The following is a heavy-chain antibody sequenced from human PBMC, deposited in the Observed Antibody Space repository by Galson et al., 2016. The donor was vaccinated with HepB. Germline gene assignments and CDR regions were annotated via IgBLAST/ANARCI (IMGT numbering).Heavy chain of an antibody. CDR1: GFTFRDYS. CDR3: ARDPIFDTSNSRLSYYQYYMDI. CDR2: ISSSSNIV. J-gene: IGHJ6*03. D-gene: IGHD3-3*02. Sequence: SLRLSCAASGFTFRDYSMTWVRQAPGKGLEWISYISSSSNIVSYGDSVRGRFTISRDNAKNSLYLQMNSLTDEDTAVYYCARDPIFDTSNSRLSYYQYYMDIWGKGTTVAVSS. V-gene: IGHV3-48*02.